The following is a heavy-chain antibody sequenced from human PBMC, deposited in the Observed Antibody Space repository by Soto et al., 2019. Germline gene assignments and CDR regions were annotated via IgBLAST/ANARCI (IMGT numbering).Heavy chain of an antibody. CDR3: ARDSSGYYYQYYFQH. D-gene: IGHD3-22*01. V-gene: IGHV1-69*12. CDR1: GGTFSSYA. J-gene: IGHJ1*01. CDR2: IIPIFGTA. Sequence: QVQLVQSGAEVKKPGSSVKVSCKASGGTFSSYAISWVRQAPGQGLEWMGGIIPIFGTANYAQKFQGRVTITADEATSTAYMERSSLRSEDTAVYYCARDSSGYYYQYYFQHWGQGTLVTVSS.